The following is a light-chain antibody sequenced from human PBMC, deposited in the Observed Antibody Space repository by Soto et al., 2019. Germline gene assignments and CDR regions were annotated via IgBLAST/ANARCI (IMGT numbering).Light chain of an antibody. CDR1: QSVSSSY. Sequence: EIVLTQSPGTLSLSPGERATLSCRASQSVSSSYLAWYQQKPGQAPRLLIYGASSRATGIPDRFSGSGSGTDFTLTISRLEPEDFAVYYCQPYGSSPFTLAPGTKVDIK. V-gene: IGKV3-20*01. J-gene: IGKJ3*01. CDR3: QPYGSSPFT. CDR2: GAS.